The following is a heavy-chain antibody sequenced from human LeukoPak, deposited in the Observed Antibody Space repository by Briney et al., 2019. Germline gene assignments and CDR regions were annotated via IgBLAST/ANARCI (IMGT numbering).Heavy chain of an antibody. CDR2: IYYSGST. Sequence: PSETLSLTCTVSSGSISSYYWSWIRQPPGKGLQWIGYIYYSGSTNHNPSLQSRVTISVDTSKNQFSLKLSSVTAAGTAVYYCARRFCGGGSCYIDYWGQGTLVTVSS. V-gene: IGHV4-59*08. CDR1: SGSISSYY. CDR3: ARRFCGGGSCYIDY. J-gene: IGHJ4*02. D-gene: IGHD2-15*01.